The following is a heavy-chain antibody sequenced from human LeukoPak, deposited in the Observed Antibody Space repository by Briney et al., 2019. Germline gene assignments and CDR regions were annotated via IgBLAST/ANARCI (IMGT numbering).Heavy chain of an antibody. CDR3: AADPSTRFLEWLLYNY. CDR2: IVVGGGNT. D-gene: IGHD3-3*01. CDR1: GFTFTSSA. J-gene: IGHJ4*02. Sequence: ASVKVSCKASGFTFTSSAVQWVRQARGQRLEWIGWIVVGGGNTNYAQKFQERVTITRDMSTSTAYMELSSLRSEDTAVYYCAADPSTRFLEWLLYNYWGQGTLVTVSS. V-gene: IGHV1-58*01.